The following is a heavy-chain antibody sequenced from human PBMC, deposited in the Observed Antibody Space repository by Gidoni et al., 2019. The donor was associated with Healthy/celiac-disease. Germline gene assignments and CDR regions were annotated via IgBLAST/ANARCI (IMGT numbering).Heavy chain of an antibody. V-gene: IGHV5-10-1*03. CDR2: IDPSDSYT. Sequence: EVQLVQSGAEVKKPGESLRISCKGSGYSFTSYWISWVRQMPGKGLEWMGRIDPSDSYTNYSPSFQGHVTISADKSISTAYLQWSSLKASDTAMYYCARHDREIVVVPAAARGGYGYWGQGTLVTVSS. CDR1: GYSFTSYW. D-gene: IGHD2-2*01. CDR3: ARHDREIVVVPAAARGGYGY. J-gene: IGHJ4*02.